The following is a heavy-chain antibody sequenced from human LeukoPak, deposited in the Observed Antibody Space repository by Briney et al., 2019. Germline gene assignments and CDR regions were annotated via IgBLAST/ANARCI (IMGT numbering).Heavy chain of an antibody. CDR1: GYTFTTYV. J-gene: IGHJ4*02. V-gene: IGHV1-18*01. Sequence: ASVKVSCKASGYTFTTYVISWVRQAPGQGLEWMGWISTYNSDTNYAQKFQGRVTMTTDTSTSTAYMELRSLRSDDTAVYYCARDLERYCSGGTCLTFRYWGQGTLVTVSS. CDR3: ARDLERYCSGGTCLTFRY. D-gene: IGHD2-15*01. CDR2: ISTYNSDT.